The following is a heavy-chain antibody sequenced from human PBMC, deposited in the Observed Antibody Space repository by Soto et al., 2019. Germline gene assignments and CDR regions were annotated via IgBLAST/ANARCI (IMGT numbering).Heavy chain of an antibody. J-gene: IGHJ3*02. CDR3: ARTYYDILTGYSPNDAFDI. Sequence: GESLKISCKGSGYSFTSYWIGWVRQMPGKGLEWMGIIYPGDSDTRYSPSFQGQVTISADKSISTAYLQWSSLKASDTAMYYCARTYYDILTGYSPNDAFDIWGQGTMVTVSS. D-gene: IGHD3-9*01. CDR1: GYSFTSYW. V-gene: IGHV5-51*01. CDR2: IYPGDSDT.